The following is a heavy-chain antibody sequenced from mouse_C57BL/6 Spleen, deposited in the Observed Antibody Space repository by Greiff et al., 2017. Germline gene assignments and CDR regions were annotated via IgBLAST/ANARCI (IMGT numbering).Heavy chain of an antibody. Sequence: EVKLVESGGGLVKPGGSLTLSCAASGFTFSDYGMHWVRQAPEKGLEWVAYISSGSSTIYYADTVKGRFTISRDNAKNTLFLQMTSLRSEDTAMYYCARRDHYYAMDYWGQGTSVTVSS. CDR2: ISSGSSTI. CDR1: GFTFSDYG. J-gene: IGHJ4*01. V-gene: IGHV5-17*01. CDR3: ARRDHYYAMDY.